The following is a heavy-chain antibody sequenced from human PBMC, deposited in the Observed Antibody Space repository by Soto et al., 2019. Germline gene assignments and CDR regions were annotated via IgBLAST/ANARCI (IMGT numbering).Heavy chain of an antibody. Sequence: GESLKISCKGSGYSFTSYWIGWVRQMPGKGLEWMGIIYPGDSDTRYSPSFQGQVTISADKSISTAYLQWSSLKASDTAMYYCARTAAAGRYYYGMDVWGQGTTVTVSS. CDR1: GYSFTSYW. V-gene: IGHV5-51*01. CDR2: IYPGDSDT. D-gene: IGHD6-13*01. CDR3: ARTAAAGRYYYGMDV. J-gene: IGHJ6*02.